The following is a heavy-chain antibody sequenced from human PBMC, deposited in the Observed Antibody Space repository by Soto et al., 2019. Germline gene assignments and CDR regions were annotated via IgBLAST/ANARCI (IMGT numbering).Heavy chain of an antibody. CDR2: INHSGST. Sequence: SETLSLTCAVYGGSFSGYYWSWIRQPPGKGLEWIGEINHSGSTNYNPSLKSRVTISVDTSKNQFSLKLSSVTAADTAVYYCARGKTVAAAGPFDYWGQGTLVT. CDR3: ARGKTVAAAGPFDY. D-gene: IGHD6-13*01. V-gene: IGHV4-34*01. J-gene: IGHJ4*02. CDR1: GGSFSGYY.